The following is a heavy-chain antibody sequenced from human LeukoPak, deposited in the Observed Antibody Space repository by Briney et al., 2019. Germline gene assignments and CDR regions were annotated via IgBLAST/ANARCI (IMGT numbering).Heavy chain of an antibody. Sequence: TLSLTCTVSGGSISSGGYYWSWIRQPPGKGLEWIGYIYHSGSTYYNPSLKSRVTISVDTSKNQFSLKLSSVTAADTAVYYCARSDPIAARDFDYWGQGTLVTVSS. CDR2: IYHSGST. V-gene: IGHV4-30-2*01. D-gene: IGHD6-6*01. CDR1: GGSISSGGYY. CDR3: ARSDPIAARDFDY. J-gene: IGHJ4*02.